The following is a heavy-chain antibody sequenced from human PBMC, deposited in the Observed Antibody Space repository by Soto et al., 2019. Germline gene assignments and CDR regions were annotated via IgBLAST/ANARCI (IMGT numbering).Heavy chain of an antibody. CDR3: ARVVATVAGHYGMDV. V-gene: IGHV1-18*01. CDR2: ISAYNGNT. D-gene: IGHD6-19*01. CDR1: GYTFTSYV. Sequence: QVQLVQSGAEVKKPGASVKVSCRASGYTFTSYVISWVRQAPGQGLEWMGWISAYNGNTNFAQKLQGRVTMTTDTSTSTGDMELRSLSSDDTAVYYCARVVATVAGHYGMDVWGQGTTVTVSS. J-gene: IGHJ6*02.